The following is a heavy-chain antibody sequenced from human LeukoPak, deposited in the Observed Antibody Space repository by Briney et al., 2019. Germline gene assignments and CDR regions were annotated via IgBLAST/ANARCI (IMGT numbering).Heavy chain of an antibody. CDR3: ARGEREVLWFGEPIPGLCWFDP. D-gene: IGHD3-10*01. CDR2: IYHSVST. J-gene: IGHJ5*02. Sequence: SETLSLTCTVSGGSISSYYWSWIRQPPGKGLEWIGEIYHSVSTNYNPSLKSRVTISVDKSKNQFSLKLSSVTAADTAVYYCARGEREVLWFGEPIPGLCWFDPWGQGTLVTVSP. CDR1: GGSISSYY. V-gene: IGHV4-59*12.